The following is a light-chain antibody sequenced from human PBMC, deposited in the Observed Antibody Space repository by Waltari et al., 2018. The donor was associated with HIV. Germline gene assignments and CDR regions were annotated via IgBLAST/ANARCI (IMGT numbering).Light chain of an antibody. CDR3: QQYGGSPIT. CDR1: QNVYNNY. J-gene: IGKJ5*01. Sequence: ENVLTKYPGTLSLYQGEGATVSCRASQNVYNNYVAWYQQKAGQAPRLLIYGTSTRATGIPDRFSGSGSGTDFTLNINRLEPEDFAVYYCQQYGGSPITFGQGARLEMK. V-gene: IGKV3-20*01. CDR2: GTS.